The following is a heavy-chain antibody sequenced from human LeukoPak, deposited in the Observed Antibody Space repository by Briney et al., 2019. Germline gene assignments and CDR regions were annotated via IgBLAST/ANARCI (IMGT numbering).Heavy chain of an antibody. D-gene: IGHD6-19*01. CDR3: ARSYSSGWYGIAEYFQH. Sequence: SETLSLTCAVYGGSFSGYYWSWIRQPPGKGLEWIGEINHSGSTNYNPSLESRVTISVDTSKNQFSPKLSSVTAADTAVYYCARSYSSGWYGIAEYFQHWGQGTLVTVSS. V-gene: IGHV4-34*01. J-gene: IGHJ1*01. CDR1: GGSFSGYY. CDR2: INHSGST.